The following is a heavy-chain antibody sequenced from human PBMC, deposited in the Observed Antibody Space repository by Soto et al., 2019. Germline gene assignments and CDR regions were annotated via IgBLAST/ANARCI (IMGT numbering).Heavy chain of an antibody. J-gene: IGHJ6*02. D-gene: IGHD3-3*01. V-gene: IGHV4-59*01. CDR1: GGSISSYY. CDR3: ARGVFGVVIKGSDGMDV. Sequence: PSETLSLTCTVSGGSISSYYWSWIRQPPGKGLEWIGYIYYSGSTNYNPSLRSRVTISVDTSKNQFSLKLSSVTAADTAVYYCARGVFGVVIKGSDGMDVWGQGTTVTVS. CDR2: IYYSGST.